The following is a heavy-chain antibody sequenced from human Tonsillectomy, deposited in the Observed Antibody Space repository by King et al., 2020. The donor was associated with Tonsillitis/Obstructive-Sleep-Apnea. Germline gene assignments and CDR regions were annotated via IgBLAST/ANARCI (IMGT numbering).Heavy chain of an antibody. J-gene: IGHJ4*02. V-gene: IGHV4-31*03. CDR2: IYYSGRT. Sequence: VQLQESGPGLVKPSQTLSLTCTVSGGSISSGGYYWSWIRQHPGKGLEWIGYIYYSGRTYYNPSLKSRVTISVDKSKNQFSLKLSSVTAAETAVYYCAREGRYYYDSSGYYQYYFDYWGQGTLVTVSS. CDR1: GGSISSGGYY. D-gene: IGHD3-22*01. CDR3: AREGRYYYDSSGYYQYYFDY.